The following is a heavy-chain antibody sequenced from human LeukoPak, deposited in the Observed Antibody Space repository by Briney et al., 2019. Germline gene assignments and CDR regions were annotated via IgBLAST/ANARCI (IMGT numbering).Heavy chain of an antibody. V-gene: IGHV4-59*11. CDR2: VYYSGSG. Sequence: SETLSLTCTVSDDSIKSHFWTWIRQPPGKGLEWIGYVYYSGSGSSNPSLKSRLTTSVDTSKSQFYLNLNSVTTADTAMYYCARGSRRHYDGSGYYFGEFDYWGQGILVTVSS. CDR3: ARGSRRHYDGSGYYFGEFDY. D-gene: IGHD3-22*01. J-gene: IGHJ4*02. CDR1: DDSIKSHF.